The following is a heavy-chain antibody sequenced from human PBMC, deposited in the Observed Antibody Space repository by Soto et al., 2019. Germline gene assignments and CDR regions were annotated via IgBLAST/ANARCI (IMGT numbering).Heavy chain of an antibody. CDR1: GASITSSGYY. Sequence: QVQLQESGPGLVKPSQTLSLTCTLSGASITSSGYYWSWIRLHPGEGLEWIGYIYYRGTTYYNPSLKIPVTISTDTSKKEFSLTLTSVTAEDTAVYYCARATESHYFDYWGRGILVTVTS. V-gene: IGHV4-31*01. CDR2: IYYRGTT. CDR3: ARATESHYFDY. J-gene: IGHJ4*02.